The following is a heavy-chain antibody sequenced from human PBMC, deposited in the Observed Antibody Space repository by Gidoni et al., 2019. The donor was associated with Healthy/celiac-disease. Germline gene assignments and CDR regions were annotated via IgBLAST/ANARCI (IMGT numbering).Heavy chain of an antibody. CDR2: IKHSGRT. CDR3: ASGSSSFVEDY. D-gene: IGHD6-13*01. CDR1: GGSFSGYY. V-gene: IGHV4-34*01. Sequence: QVQLQQWGAGLLKPSETLSLTCAVYGGSFSGYYWSGIRQPPGKGLEWIGEIKHSGRTNYNPSLKSRVTISVDTSKNQFSLKLSSVTAAETAVYYCASGSSSFVEDYWGQGTLVTVSS. J-gene: IGHJ4*02.